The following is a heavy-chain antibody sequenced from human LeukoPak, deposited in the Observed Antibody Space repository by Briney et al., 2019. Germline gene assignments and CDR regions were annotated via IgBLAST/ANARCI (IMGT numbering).Heavy chain of an antibody. V-gene: IGHV3-30*18. CDR1: GSTFSSYG. CDR3: AKVPLAVFPEPQGGFDY. Sequence: PGGSLRLSCAASGSTFSSYGMHWVRQAPGKGLGWVAVISYDGSNKYYADSVKGRFTISRDNSKNTLYLQMNSLRAEDTAVYYCAKVPLAVFPEPQGGFDYWGQGTLVTVSS. D-gene: IGHD1-14*01. CDR2: ISYDGSNK. J-gene: IGHJ4*02.